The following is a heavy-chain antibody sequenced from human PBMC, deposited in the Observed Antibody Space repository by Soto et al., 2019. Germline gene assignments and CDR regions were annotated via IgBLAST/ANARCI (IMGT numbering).Heavy chain of an antibody. CDR2: ISAYNGNT. CDR1: GYTFTSYG. CDR3: ASDLGSTTVTGGFDP. J-gene: IGHJ5*02. V-gene: IGHV1-18*01. D-gene: IGHD4-17*01. Sequence: QVPLVQSGAEVKKPGASVKVSCKASGYTFTSYGISWVRQAPGQGLEWMGWISAYNGNTNYAQKLQGRVTMTTDTSTSTDYMELRSLRSDDTAVYYCASDLGSTTVTGGFDPWGQGTLVTVSS.